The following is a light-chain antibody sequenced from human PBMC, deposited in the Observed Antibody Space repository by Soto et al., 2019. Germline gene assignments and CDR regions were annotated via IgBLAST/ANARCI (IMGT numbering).Light chain of an antibody. V-gene: IGLV2-8*01. J-gene: IGLJ1*01. Sequence: QSVLTQPPSASGSPGQSVAISCTGTSSDVGGYNYVSWYQQHPGKAPKLMIYEVNKRPSGVPDRFSGSKSGNTASLTVSGLKAEDDDDYYCSSYAGSSNVFGTGTKVTV. CDR2: EVN. CDR1: SSDVGGYNY. CDR3: SSYAGSSNV.